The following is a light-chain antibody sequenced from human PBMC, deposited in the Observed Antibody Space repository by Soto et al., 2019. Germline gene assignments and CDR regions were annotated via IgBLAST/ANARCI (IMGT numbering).Light chain of an antibody. Sequence: DIVMTQSPDSLAVSLGERATINCKSSQSVLYSSNNKNYLAWYQQKPGQSPKLLIYWASTRESGVPDRFSGSGSGTDFTLTISSLQADDVAVYYCQQYYRTPPTFGQGTKVDI. V-gene: IGKV4-1*01. CDR3: QQYYRTPPT. J-gene: IGKJ1*01. CDR2: WAS. CDR1: QSVLYSSNNKNY.